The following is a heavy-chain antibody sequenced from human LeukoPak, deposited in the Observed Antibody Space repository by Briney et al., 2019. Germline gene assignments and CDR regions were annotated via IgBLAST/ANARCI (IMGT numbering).Heavy chain of an antibody. CDR2: INPSGGST. CDR1: GYTFTSYY. J-gene: IGHJ6*03. D-gene: IGHD5-18*01. Sequence: GASVKVSCKASGYTFTSYYMHWVRQAPGQGLEWMGIINPSGGSTSYAQKFQGRVTMTRDTSTSTVYMELSSLRSEDPAVYYCARDGYCYGQGRYYYYYYMVVWGKGTTVTVSS. CDR3: ARDGYCYGQGRYYYYYYMVV. V-gene: IGHV1-46*01.